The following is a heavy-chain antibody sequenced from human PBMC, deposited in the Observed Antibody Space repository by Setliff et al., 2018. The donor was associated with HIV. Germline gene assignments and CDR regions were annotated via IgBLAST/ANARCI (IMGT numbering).Heavy chain of an antibody. D-gene: IGHD2-21*01. CDR2: MNPTRGNT. V-gene: IGHV1-8*03. Sequence: ASVKVSCKASGYTFVNYDINWVRQAAGQGLEWMGWMNPTRGNTGYAQKFQGRATITRDTSKNTAYMELRSLTSEDTAVYYCARVFVLPDIVVVLDAFDIWGQGTMVTVSS. CDR3: ARVFVLPDIVVVLDAFDI. J-gene: IGHJ3*02. CDR1: GYTFVNYD.